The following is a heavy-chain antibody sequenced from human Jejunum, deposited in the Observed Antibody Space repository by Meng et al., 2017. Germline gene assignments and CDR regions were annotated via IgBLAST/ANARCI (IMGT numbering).Heavy chain of an antibody. J-gene: IGHJ2*01. Sequence: QLQLQGGAPRLVQPETLLLTTCAVCGGSMGNNSWWTWQRQPPGQGLEWIVEVYHSGSTHYNPSLQSRVTISIDNSKNRFSLSLNSVTAADTAIYYCARADYVRYFDLWGRGTLVTVSS. CDR2: VYHSGST. CDR1: GGSMGNNSW. CDR3: ARADYVRYFDL. V-gene: IGHV4-4*02. D-gene: IGHD3-10*02.